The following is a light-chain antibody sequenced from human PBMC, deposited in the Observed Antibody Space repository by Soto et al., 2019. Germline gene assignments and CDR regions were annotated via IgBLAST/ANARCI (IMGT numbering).Light chain of an antibody. V-gene: IGKV1-5*01. CDR1: QSISSW. Sequence: DIQMTQSPSTLSASVGGRVTITCRASQSISSWLAWYQQKPGKAPKLLIYDASSLESGVPSRFSGSGSGTEFTLTISSLQPDDFATYYCQQYNSYSPLTFGQGTKVEIK. CDR3: QQYNSYSPLT. CDR2: DAS. J-gene: IGKJ1*01.